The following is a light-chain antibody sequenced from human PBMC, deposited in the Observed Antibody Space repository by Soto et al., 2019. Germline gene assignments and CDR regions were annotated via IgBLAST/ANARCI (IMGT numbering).Light chain of an antibody. CDR1: QSLLHRNGYNN. CDR2: DAS. V-gene: IGKV3-11*01. CDR3: QQRSNWIT. Sequence: DIVMTQSPLSLPVTPGEPASISCRSSQSLLHRNGYNNLAWYQQRPGPAPRLLIYDASSRATGIPARFSGSGSGTDFTLTISSLEPEDFAVYYCQQRSNWITFGQGTRLEI. J-gene: IGKJ5*01.